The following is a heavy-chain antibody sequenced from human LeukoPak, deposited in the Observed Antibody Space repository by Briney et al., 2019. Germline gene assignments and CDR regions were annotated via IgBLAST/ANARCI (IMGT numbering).Heavy chain of an antibody. V-gene: IGHV3-21*01. CDR1: GFTFSSYS. D-gene: IGHD3-22*01. Sequence: GGSLRLSCAASGFTFSSYSMNWVRQAPGKGLEWVSSISSSSSYIYYADSVKGRFTISRDNAKNSLYLQMNSLRAEDTAVYYCAREGGAPYYDSSGRAWYYYYGMDVWGQGTTVTVSS. CDR3: AREGGAPYYDSSGRAWYYYYGMDV. CDR2: ISSSSSYI. J-gene: IGHJ6*02.